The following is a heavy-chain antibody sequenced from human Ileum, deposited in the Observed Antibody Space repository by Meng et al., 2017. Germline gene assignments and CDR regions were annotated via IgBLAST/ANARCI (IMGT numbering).Heavy chain of an antibody. V-gene: IGHV4-39*02. CDR2: FYYPALA. J-gene: IGHJ5*02. CDR1: VGSISGSTYY. D-gene: IGHD6-6*01. CDR3: ASRYSSSPGWFDP. Sequence: QLQLQESGPGLVKPSEPLSLPCTLSVGSISGSTYYWVWIRQPPGKGLEWIGSFYYPALASYNPSLKSRVTISADTSRNNFSLRLTSVTAADTAVYYCASRYSSSPGWFDPWGQGTLVTVSS.